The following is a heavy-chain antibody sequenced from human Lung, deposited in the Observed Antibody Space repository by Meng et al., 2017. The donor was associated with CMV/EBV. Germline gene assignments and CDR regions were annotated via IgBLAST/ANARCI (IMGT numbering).Heavy chain of an antibody. CDR2: IIPILGIA. V-gene: IGHV1-69*10. CDR3: ARTVPAAYLDY. CDR1: GGTFSSYA. J-gene: IGHJ4*02. D-gene: IGHD2-2*01. Sequence: SXXVSCKASGGTFSSYAISWVRQAPGQGLEWMGGIIPILGIANYAQKFQGRVTITADKSTSTAYMELSSLRSEDTAVYYCARTVPAAYLDYLGQGTLVTVSS.